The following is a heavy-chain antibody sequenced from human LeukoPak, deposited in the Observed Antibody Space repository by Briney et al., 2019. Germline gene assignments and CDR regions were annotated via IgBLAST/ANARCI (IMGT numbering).Heavy chain of an antibody. CDR2: IYHSGST. Sequence: PSGTLSLTCAVSGVSISSSNWWSWVRQPPGQGLEWIGYIYHSGSTYYNPSLKSRVTISVDRSKNQFSLKLSSVTAADTAVYYCARAGSTVVTPFDYWGQGTLVTVSS. J-gene: IGHJ4*02. V-gene: IGHV4-4*02. CDR1: GVSISSSNW. CDR3: ARAGSTVVTPFDY. D-gene: IGHD4-23*01.